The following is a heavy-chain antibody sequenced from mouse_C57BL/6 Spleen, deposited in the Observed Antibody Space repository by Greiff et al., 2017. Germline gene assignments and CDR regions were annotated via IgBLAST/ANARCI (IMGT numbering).Heavy chain of an antibody. CDR3: ARWITSVWGYMDY. Sequence: QVQLQQPGAELVKPGASVKLSCKASGYTFTSYWMHWVKQRPGRGLEWIGRIDPNSGGTKYNEKFKSKTTLTVHKPASTAYMVLSILTSEDSAVYYCARWITSVWGYMDYWGQGTSVTVSS. D-gene: IGHD1-1*01. CDR2: IDPNSGGT. V-gene: IGHV1-72*01. CDR1: GYTFTSYW. J-gene: IGHJ4*01.